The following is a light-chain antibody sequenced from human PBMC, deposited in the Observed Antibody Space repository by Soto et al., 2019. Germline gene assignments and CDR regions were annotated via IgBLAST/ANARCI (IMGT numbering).Light chain of an antibody. Sequence: QSVLTQPASVSGSPGQSITISCTGTSSDVGGSNYVSWYQQLPGKAPKLMIYDVSDRPSGVSNRFSGSKSGNTASLTISGLQAEDEADYYCSSHTSSSLYVFGTGTKLTVL. V-gene: IGLV2-14*01. CDR2: DVS. CDR1: SSDVGGSNY. CDR3: SSHTSSSLYV. J-gene: IGLJ1*01.